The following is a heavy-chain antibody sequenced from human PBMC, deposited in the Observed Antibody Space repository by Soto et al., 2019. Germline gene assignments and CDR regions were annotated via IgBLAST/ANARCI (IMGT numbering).Heavy chain of an antibody. CDR2: IYYSGST. CDR3: ARDRGTAKLPFDY. CDR1: GGSISSYY. Sequence: QVQLQESGPGLVKPSETLSLTCTVSGGSISSYYWSWIRQPPGKGLEWIGYIYYSGSTNYNPSLKSRVTISVDTSKNQFSLKLSSVTAADTAVYYCARDRGTAKLPFDYWGQGTLVTVSS. D-gene: IGHD3-10*01. J-gene: IGHJ4*02. V-gene: IGHV4-59*01.